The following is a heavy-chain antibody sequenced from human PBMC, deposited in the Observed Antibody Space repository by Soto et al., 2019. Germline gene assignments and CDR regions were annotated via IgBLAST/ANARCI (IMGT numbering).Heavy chain of an antibody. CDR3: ARIGNFYGSGSYYDTPFDS. D-gene: IGHD3-10*01. CDR2: VYDSGST. V-gene: IGHV4-39*01. Sequence: QLQLQESGPGLVEPSETLSLTCTVSGASINTGRYYWAWIRQPPGRGLEWVASVYDSGSTYYNPSLKSRVTISIDTSRNQFSLKLNSVTAADTAIFYCARIGNFYGSGSYYDTPFDSWGQGTLVTVSS. J-gene: IGHJ4*02. CDR1: GASINTGRYY.